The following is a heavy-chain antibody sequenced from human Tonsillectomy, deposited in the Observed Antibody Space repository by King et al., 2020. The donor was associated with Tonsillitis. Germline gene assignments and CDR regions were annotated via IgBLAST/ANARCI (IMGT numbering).Heavy chain of an antibody. J-gene: IGHJ4*02. CDR1: GGSISSSGYY. CDR3: ARFSLSPAVFDY. CDR2: IFYSGST. D-gene: IGHD2-15*01. V-gene: IGHV4-39*07. Sequence: LQLQESGPGLVKPSDTLSLTCTVSGGSISSSGYYWGWIRQSPGKGLEWIGNIFYSGSTYYNPTLRSRVTISVDTSKNQFSLNLSSVTAADTAVYFCARFSLSPAVFDYWGQGALVTVSS.